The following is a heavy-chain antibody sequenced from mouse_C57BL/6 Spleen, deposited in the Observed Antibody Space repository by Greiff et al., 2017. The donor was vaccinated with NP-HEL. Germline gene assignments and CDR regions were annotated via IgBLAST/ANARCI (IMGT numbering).Heavy chain of an antibody. Sequence: VKLVESGPGLVAPSQRLSIPCTVSGFSLTSYGVSWVRQPPGKGLEWLGVIWGDGSTNYHSALISRLSISKDNSKSQVFLKLNSQQTDDTATYYCAKPGLYYSNSERGAMDYWGQGTSVTVSS. CDR2: IWGDGST. D-gene: IGHD2-5*01. J-gene: IGHJ4*01. CDR3: AKPGLYYSNSERGAMDY. CDR1: GFSLTSYG. V-gene: IGHV2-3*01.